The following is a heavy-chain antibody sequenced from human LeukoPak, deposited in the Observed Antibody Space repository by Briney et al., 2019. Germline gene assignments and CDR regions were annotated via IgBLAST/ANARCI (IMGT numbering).Heavy chain of an antibody. D-gene: IGHD5-18*01. J-gene: IGHJ4*02. V-gene: IGHV3-53*04. CDR2: IYSGGST. CDR1: RFTLSSDY. Sequence: PGGSLRLSCAASRFTLSSDYMSSARQAPGKGLEWVSVIYSGGSTYYADSVKGRVTISRHNSKNTLYLQMNSLRAEDTAVYYCARGYGYGYGYWGQGTLVTVSS. CDR3: ARGYGYGYGY.